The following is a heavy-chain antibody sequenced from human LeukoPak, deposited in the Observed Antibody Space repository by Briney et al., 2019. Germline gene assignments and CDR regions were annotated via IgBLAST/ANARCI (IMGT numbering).Heavy chain of an antibody. J-gene: IGHJ3*02. D-gene: IGHD6-6*01. V-gene: IGHV1-2*02. CDR2: VSPKSGGT. Sequence: ASVKVSCKASGYTFTAYYLHWVRQAPGQGLEWMGWVSPKSGGTSYAQKFQGRVTMTRDTSITTAYMELSSLTFDDTAMYYCARDGIYSTSFDAYDIWGQGTMVTVSS. CDR3: ARDGIYSTSFDAYDI. CDR1: GYTFTAYY.